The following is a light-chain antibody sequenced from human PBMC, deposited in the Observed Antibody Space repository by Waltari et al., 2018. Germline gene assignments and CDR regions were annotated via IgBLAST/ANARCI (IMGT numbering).Light chain of an antibody. J-gene: IGKJ3*01. V-gene: IGKV1-12*01. Sequence: DIQRTQSPSSVSASVGDRVTVTCRASQDISSRLAWYQQQPGKAPRLLIYDTSTLQSGVPSRFSGSGSGTDFTLTISSLQPEDSATYSCQQGGSFPFTFGPGTKVNI. CDR2: DTS. CDR1: QDISSR. CDR3: QQGGSFPFT.